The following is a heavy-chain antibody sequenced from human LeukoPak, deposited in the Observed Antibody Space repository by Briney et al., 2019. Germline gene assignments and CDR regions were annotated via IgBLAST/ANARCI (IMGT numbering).Heavy chain of an antibody. V-gene: IGHV3-7*01. J-gene: IGHJ6*03. CDR1: GFTFSSYW. Sequence: PGGSLTLSCAASGFTFSSYWMSWVRQAPGKGLEWVANIKQDGSEKYYVDSVKGRFTISRDNAKNSLYLQMNSLRAEDTAVYYCTRGSGYSYGYRPPFYYYMDVWGKGTTVTVSS. CDR2: IKQDGSEK. CDR3: TRGSGYSYGYRPPFYYYMDV. D-gene: IGHD5-18*01.